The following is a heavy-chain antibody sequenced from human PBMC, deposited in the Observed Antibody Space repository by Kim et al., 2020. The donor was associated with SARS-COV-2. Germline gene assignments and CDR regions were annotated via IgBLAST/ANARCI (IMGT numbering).Heavy chain of an antibody. CDR3: ARGWVGVVPSPILGLGPHYDYYAMDV. J-gene: IGHJ6*02. D-gene: IGHD3-3*01. CDR2: IDHTGAT. V-gene: IGHV4-34*01. CDR1: VGSLSGYH. Sequence: SETLSLRCAVYVGSLSGYHWTWIRQPPGNGLEWIGEIDHTGATSYNPSLNSRAAISVDTSKNQISLQLNSITAADTAVYFCARGWVGVVPSPILGLGPHYDYYAMDVWGQGTTVTVSS.